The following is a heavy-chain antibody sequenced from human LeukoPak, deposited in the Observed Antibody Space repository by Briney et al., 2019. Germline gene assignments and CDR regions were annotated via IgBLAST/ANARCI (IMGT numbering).Heavy chain of an antibody. Sequence: GGSLRLSCAASGFTVSSNYMSWVRQAPGKGLEWVSVIYSGGSTYYAASVKGRFTISRDNSKNTLYLQMNSLRAEDTAVYYCARDRLYSSSSEDYWGQGTLVTVSS. J-gene: IGHJ4*02. D-gene: IGHD6-6*01. V-gene: IGHV3-53*01. CDR3: ARDRLYSSSSEDY. CDR1: GFTVSSNY. CDR2: IYSGGST.